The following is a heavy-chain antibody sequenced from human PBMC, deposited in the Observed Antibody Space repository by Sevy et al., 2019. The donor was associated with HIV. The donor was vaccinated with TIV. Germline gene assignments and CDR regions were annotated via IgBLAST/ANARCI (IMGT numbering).Heavy chain of an antibody. CDR1: GFTVSSNY. V-gene: IGHV3-53*01. Sequence: GGSLRLSCAASGFTVSSNYMSWVRQAPGKGLEWVSVIYSGGSTYYADSVKGRFTISRDNSKNTPYLQMNSLRAEDTAVYYCAREPPKAYCGGDCQDYYYYGMDVWGQGTTVTVSS. J-gene: IGHJ6*02. CDR2: IYSGGST. CDR3: AREPPKAYCGGDCQDYYYYGMDV. D-gene: IGHD2-21*01.